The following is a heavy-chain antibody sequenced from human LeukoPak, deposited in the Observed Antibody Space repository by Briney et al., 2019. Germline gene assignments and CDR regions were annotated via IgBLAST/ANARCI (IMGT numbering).Heavy chain of an antibody. Sequence: GGSLRLSCAASGLTVSSNYMSWVRQAPGKGLEWVSVIYSGGSTYYADSVKGRFTISRDNSKNTLYLQMNSLRAEDTAVYYCARDKGYDSSGYYYETGYFDYWGQGTLVTVSS. CDR2: IYSGGST. CDR1: GLTVSSNY. D-gene: IGHD3-22*01. J-gene: IGHJ4*02. V-gene: IGHV3-66*02. CDR3: ARDKGYDSSGYYYETGYFDY.